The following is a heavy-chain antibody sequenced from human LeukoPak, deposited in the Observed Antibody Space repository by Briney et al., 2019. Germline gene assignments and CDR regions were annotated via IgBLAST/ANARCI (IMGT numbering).Heavy chain of an antibody. D-gene: IGHD4-17*01. Sequence: GGSLRLSCAASGFTFSSYAMHWVRQAPGKGLEWVAVMSYDGSNKYYADSVKGRFTISRDNSKNTLYLEMNSLGAEDTAVYYCAREGDYARSYYYYGMDVWGKGTTVTVSS. CDR2: MSYDGSNK. V-gene: IGHV3-30*04. J-gene: IGHJ6*04. CDR1: GFTFSSYA. CDR3: AREGDYARSYYYYGMDV.